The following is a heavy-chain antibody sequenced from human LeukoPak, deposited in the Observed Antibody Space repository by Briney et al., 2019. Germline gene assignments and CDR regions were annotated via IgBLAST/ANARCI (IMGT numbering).Heavy chain of an antibody. D-gene: IGHD3-16*01. V-gene: IGHV3-33*01. CDR1: GFTFSSYG. Sequence: PGGSLRLSCAASGFTFSSYGMHWVRQTPGKGLEGVAVIWYDGSNKYYVDSVKGRFTISRDDSKNTLYLQMNSLRAEDTAVYYCARDSAWARLGYWGQGTLVTVSS. J-gene: IGHJ4*02. CDR2: IWYDGSNK. CDR3: ARDSAWARLGY.